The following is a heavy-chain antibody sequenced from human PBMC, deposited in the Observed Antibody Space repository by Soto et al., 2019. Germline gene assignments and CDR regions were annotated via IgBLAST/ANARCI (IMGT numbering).Heavy chain of an antibody. Sequence: QVQLVESGGGVVQPGRSLRLSCAASGFTFSSYGMHWVRQAPGKGLEWVAVISYDGRNKYYADSVKGRFTISRDNSKITLHLQMNSLRAEDTAVYYCASGKGAPRVGELLSPFDSWGQGTLVTVSS. CDR3: ASGKGAPRVGELLSPFDS. CDR2: ISYDGRNK. J-gene: IGHJ4*02. D-gene: IGHD3-10*01. CDR1: GFTFSSYG. V-gene: IGHV3-30*03.